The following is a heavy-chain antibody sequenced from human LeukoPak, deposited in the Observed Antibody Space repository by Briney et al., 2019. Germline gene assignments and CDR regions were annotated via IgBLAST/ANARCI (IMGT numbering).Heavy chain of an antibody. CDR1: GFTFSSYW. D-gene: IGHD3-3*01. CDR2: IKQDGSEK. CDR3: ARGRITIFGVVIGNYYYYMDV. J-gene: IGHJ6*03. Sequence: GGSLRLSCAASGFTFSSYWMSWVRQAPGKGLEWVANIKQDGSEKYYVDSVKGRFTISRDNAQNSLYLQMNSLRAEATAVYYCARGRITIFGVVIGNYYYYMDVWGKGTTVTVSS. V-gene: IGHV3-7*01.